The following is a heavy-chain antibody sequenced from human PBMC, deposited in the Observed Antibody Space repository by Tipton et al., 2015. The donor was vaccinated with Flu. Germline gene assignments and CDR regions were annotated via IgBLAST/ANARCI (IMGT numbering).Heavy chain of an antibody. V-gene: IGHV4-4*07. CDR3: ARGLTGVPGPQTRYFDY. CDR1: AGSISGYY. CDR2: IYSSGST. D-gene: IGHD6-19*01. Sequence: TLSLTCTVSAGSISGYYWSWIRQPAGKGLEWIGRIYSSGSTNYNPSLKSRVSLSVDTSRNQFSLKLSSVTAADTAVYYCARGLTGVPGPQTRYFDYWGQGMLGNVSS. J-gene: IGHJ4*02.